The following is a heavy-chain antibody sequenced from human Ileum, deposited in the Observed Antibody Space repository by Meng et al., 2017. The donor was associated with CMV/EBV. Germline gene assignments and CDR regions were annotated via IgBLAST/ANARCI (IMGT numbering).Heavy chain of an antibody. D-gene: IGHD4/OR15-4a*01. Sequence: SGPTLVKPTQTLTLTCTFSGFSFSTYGECVGWFRQPPGKALEWLGFIYWNDDRRYRPSLRSRITITKDTSKNQVVLTMTDMDPVDTATYYCAYRLPLTYVDVWGRGTTVTVSS. J-gene: IGHJ6*02. CDR2: IYWNDDR. CDR1: GFSFSTYGEC. V-gene: IGHV2-5*01. CDR3: AYRLPLTYVDV.